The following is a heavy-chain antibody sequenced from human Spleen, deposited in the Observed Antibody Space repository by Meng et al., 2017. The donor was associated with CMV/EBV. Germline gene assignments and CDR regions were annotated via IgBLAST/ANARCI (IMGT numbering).Heavy chain of an antibody. CDR3: ARIGCFYTCVFDY. V-gene: IGHV3-7*01. CDR2: IKQDESEK. J-gene: IGHJ4*02. D-gene: IGHD3-3*01. CDR1: GFMFSNYW. Sequence: GESLKISCEGSGFMFSNYWMSWVRQAPGKGLEWVANIKQDESEKYYVDSVKGRFTISRDNAKNSLYLQMNSLRAEDTAVYYCARIGCFYTCVFDYCGQGTLVTVSS.